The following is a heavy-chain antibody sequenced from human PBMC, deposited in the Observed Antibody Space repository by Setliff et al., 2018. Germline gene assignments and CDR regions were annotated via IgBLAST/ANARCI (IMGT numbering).Heavy chain of an antibody. CDR3: ATLREYYYDSSGLFGAFDI. Sequence: ETLSLTCTVSGGSISSSSYYWGWIRQPPGKGLEWIGSIYYSGSTYYNPSLKSRVTISVDTSKNQFSLKLSSVTAADTAVYYCATLREYYYDSSGLFGAFDIWGQGTMVTVSS. CDR2: IYYSGST. CDR1: GGSISSSSYY. D-gene: IGHD3-22*01. J-gene: IGHJ3*02. V-gene: IGHV4-39*01.